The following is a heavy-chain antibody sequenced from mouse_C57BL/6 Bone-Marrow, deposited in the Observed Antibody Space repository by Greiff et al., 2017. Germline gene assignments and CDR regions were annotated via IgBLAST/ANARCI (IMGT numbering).Heavy chain of an antibody. CDR1: GYTFNEYS. CDR3: ARHEDLYYYGRPWFAY. CDR2: FYPGSGSI. J-gene: IGHJ3*01. V-gene: IGHV1-62-2*01. Sequence: VQLQQSGAELVKPGASVKLSCKASGYTFNEYSIHWVKQRPGQGLEWIGWFYPGSGSIKYNEKFKDKATLTADKSSSTAYMELSSLTSEDAAVYVVARHEDLYYYGRPWFAYWGQGTLVTVSA. D-gene: IGHD1-1*01.